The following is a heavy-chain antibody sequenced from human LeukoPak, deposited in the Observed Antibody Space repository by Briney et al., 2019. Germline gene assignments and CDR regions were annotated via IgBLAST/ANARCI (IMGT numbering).Heavy chain of an antibody. CDR1: GGSFSGLY. Sequence: SETLSLTCAVYGGSFSGLYWSWIRQTPGRGLKWIGEINHSGMTKYNPSLKSRVTMSVDTSKSQFSLKLTSVTAADTAMYFCARGSRMTNIGVLNAADFWGQGTLVTVSS. V-gene: IGHV4-34*01. CDR2: INHSGMT. D-gene: IGHD3-3*01. CDR3: ARGSRMTNIGVLNAADF. J-gene: IGHJ4*02.